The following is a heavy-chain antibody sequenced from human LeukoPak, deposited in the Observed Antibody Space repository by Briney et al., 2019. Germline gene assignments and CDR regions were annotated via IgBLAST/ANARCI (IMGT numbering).Heavy chain of an antibody. CDR1: GFTFSSYS. CDR3: ARAGSSWYYFDY. D-gene: IGHD6-13*01. V-gene: IGHV3-21*01. CDR2: ISSSSSYI. J-gene: IGHJ4*02. Sequence: PGGSLRLSCAASGFTFSSYSMNWVRQAPGKGLEWVSSISSSSSYIYYADSVKGRFTISRDNAKNSLYLRMNSLRAEDTAVYYCARAGSSWYYFDYWGQGTLVTVSS.